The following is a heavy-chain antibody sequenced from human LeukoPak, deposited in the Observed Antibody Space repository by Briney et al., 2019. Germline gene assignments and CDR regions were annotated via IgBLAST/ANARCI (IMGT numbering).Heavy chain of an antibody. Sequence: PSETLSLTCAVSGGSSSTYYWSWIRQPPGKGLEWIGYVYYSGSTNYNPSLKSRVTISVDTSKSQFSLKLSSVTAADTAVYYCARERSGDYFDYWGQGTLVTVSS. CDR3: ARERSGDYFDY. V-gene: IGHV4-59*01. CDR1: GGSSSTYY. J-gene: IGHJ4*02. CDR2: VYYSGST.